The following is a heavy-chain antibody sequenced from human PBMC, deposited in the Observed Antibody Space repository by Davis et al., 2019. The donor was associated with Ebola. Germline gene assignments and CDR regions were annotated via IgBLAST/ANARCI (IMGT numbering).Heavy chain of an antibody. Sequence: SETLSLTCSVYGGSFSAYYWSWIRQPPGKGLEWIGNIYYGGTTNYNPSLKSRVTISGDTSKNQFSLNVNSVTAADTAMYYCARTPQYTSYGSYFDYWGQGALVTVSS. V-gene: IGHV4-59*01. CDR1: GGSFSAYY. J-gene: IGHJ4*02. CDR2: IYYGGTT. D-gene: IGHD1-26*01. CDR3: ARTPQYTSYGSYFDY.